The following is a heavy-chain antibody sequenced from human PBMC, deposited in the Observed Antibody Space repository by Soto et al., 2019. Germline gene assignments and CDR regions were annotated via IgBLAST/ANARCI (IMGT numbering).Heavy chain of an antibody. V-gene: IGHV4-30-4*01. Sequence: PSETLSLTCTVSGASINSGDSFWSWIRQPPGKGLEWIAYIYSSGSTYYNPSLKRRVAIPIDTSKNQFSLNLSSLTAADTAVYYCASLNLSFDPWGQGTLVTVSS. J-gene: IGHJ5*02. CDR3: ASLNLSFDP. CDR1: GASINSGDSF. CDR2: IYSSGST.